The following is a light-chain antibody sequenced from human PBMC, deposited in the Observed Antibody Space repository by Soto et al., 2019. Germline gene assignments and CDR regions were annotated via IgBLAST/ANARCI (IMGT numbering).Light chain of an antibody. CDR2: EVS. V-gene: IGLV2-8*01. CDR1: SRDVGGYDC. CDR3: SSYAGINIRYI. J-gene: IGLJ1*01. Sequence: QSALTQPPSASGSPGQSVTISCTGTSRDVGGYDCVSWYQQHPGKAPKLMMYEVSKRPSGVPDRFSGSKSGHTASLTVSGLQPEDEADYYYSSYAGINIRYIFGTGTKLTVL.